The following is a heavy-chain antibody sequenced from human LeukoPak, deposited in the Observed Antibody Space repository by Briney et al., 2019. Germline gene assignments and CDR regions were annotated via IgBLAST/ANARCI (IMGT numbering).Heavy chain of an antibody. D-gene: IGHD6-13*01. V-gene: IGHV3-23*01. CDR1: GFTFSSYA. J-gene: IGHJ5*01. Sequence: HPGGSLRLSCAASGFTFSSYAMSWVRQAPGKGLEGVSGISSSGSGGSTYYADSVKGRFTISRDNSKNTLYLQIYSVRAEDTAVYYCARAYSSSWYDFWGQGTLVTVSS. CDR3: ARAYSSSWYDF. CDR2: ISSSGSGGST.